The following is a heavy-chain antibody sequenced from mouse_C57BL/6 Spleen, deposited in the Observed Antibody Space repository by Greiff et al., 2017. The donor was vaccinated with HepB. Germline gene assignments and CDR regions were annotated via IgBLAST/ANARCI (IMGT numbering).Heavy chain of an antibody. J-gene: IGHJ2*01. D-gene: IGHD1-1*01. Sequence: VQVVESGPELVKPGASVKISCKASGYTFTSYWMHWVKQRPGQGLEWIGMIHPNSGSTNYNEKFKSKATLTVDKSSSTAYMQLSSLTSEDSAVYYCARRYYYGSSHFDYWGQGTTLTVSS. V-gene: IGHV1-64*01. CDR1: GYTFTSYW. CDR3: ARRYYYGSSHFDY. CDR2: IHPNSGST.